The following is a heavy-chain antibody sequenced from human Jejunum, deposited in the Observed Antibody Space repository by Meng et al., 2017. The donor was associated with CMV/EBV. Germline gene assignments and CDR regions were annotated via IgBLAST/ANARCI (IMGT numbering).Heavy chain of an antibody. CDR1: FTFRTYS. V-gene: IGHV3-21*01. J-gene: IGHJ4*02. Sequence: FTFRTYSMNWVRQGPGKGLEWVSSISSASSHIYYADSVKGRFTISRDNAKNSLYLQMNSLRAEDTAVYYCARDAGGVVVPAAPDYWGQGTLVTVSS. CDR2: ISSASSHI. D-gene: IGHD2-2*01. CDR3: ARDAGGVVVPAAPDY.